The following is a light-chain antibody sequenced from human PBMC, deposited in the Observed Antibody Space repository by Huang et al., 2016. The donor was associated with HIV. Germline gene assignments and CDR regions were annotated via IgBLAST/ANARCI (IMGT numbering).Light chain of an antibody. CDR3: QHYNNWPPWT. J-gene: IGKJ1*01. Sequence: EIVMTQSPATLSVSPGERATLACRASQGVSNNIAWYQQKPVQTPRLLIHGASTRATGIADFTLTITSLQPEDSAVYYCQHYNNWPPWTFGPGTQVEI. CDR1: QGVSNN. CDR2: GAS. V-gene: IGKV3D-15*01.